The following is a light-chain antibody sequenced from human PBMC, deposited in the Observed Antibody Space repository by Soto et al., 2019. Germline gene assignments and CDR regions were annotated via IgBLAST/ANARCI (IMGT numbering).Light chain of an antibody. CDR3: SSSTDTDTLVI. Sequence: QSVLTQPDSVSGSPGQSITISCTGTSSDVGGYNSVSWYQQHPGKVPKVMIYEVSNRPSGVSNRFSGSKSGNTASLTISGLQPDDEANYYCSSSTDTDTLVIFGGGTKVTAL. CDR2: EVS. CDR1: SSDVGGYNS. J-gene: IGLJ2*01. V-gene: IGLV2-14*01.